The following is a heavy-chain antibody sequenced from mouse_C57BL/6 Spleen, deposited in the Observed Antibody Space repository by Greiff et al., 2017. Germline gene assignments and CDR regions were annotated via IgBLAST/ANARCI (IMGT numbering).Heavy chain of an antibody. CDR2: IDPANGNT. D-gene: IGHD2-2*01. Sequence: EVQLQQSVAELVRPGASVKLSCTASGFNIKNTYMPWVKQRPEQGLEWIGRIDPANGNTKYAPKFQGKATITADTSTNTAYLQLSSLTSEDTAIYYCAPSYGSAWFAYWGQGTLVTVSA. J-gene: IGHJ3*01. CDR3: APSYGSAWFAY. CDR1: GFNIKNTY. V-gene: IGHV14-3*01.